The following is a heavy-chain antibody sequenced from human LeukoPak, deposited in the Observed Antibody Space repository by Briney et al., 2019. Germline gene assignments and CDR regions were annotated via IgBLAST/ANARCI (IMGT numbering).Heavy chain of an antibody. CDR2: INGDGRST. Sequence: PGGSLRLSCAASGFNLSYYWMHWVRQGPGKGLVWVSTINGDGRSTNYADSVKGRFTISRDNAKNTLYLEMNSLRVEDTAVYYCARDPRNKGFDPWGQGTLVTVSS. CDR1: GFNLSYYW. V-gene: IGHV3-74*01. D-gene: IGHD1/OR15-1a*01. CDR3: ARDPRNKGFDP. J-gene: IGHJ5*02.